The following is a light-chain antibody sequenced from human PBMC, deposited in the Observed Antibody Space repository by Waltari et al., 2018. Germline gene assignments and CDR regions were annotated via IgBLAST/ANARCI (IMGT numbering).Light chain of an antibody. Sequence: SYELTQPPSVSVSPGQTASITCSGDKLGDKYACWYQQMPGRSPVLVIYQDTKRPSVIPERFTASNSGNTAILTISGTQATDEADYFCQAWDGSTAVFGGGTKLTVL. V-gene: IGLV3-1*01. CDR2: QDT. J-gene: IGLJ3*02. CDR3: QAWDGSTAV. CDR1: KLGDKY.